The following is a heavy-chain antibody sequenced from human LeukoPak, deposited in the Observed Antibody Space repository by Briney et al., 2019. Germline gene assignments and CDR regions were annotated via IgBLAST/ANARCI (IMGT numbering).Heavy chain of an antibody. D-gene: IGHD6-13*01. CDR1: GGSISSYY. Sequence: PSETLSLTCTVSGGSISSYYWSWIRQPPGKGLEWIGYIYYSGSTNYNPSLKSRVTISVETSKNEFSAKLRSVTAADTAVYYCARVTGYRIEDYFDYWGQGTLVTVSS. V-gene: IGHV4-59*01. CDR2: IYYSGST. CDR3: ARVTGYRIEDYFDY. J-gene: IGHJ4*02.